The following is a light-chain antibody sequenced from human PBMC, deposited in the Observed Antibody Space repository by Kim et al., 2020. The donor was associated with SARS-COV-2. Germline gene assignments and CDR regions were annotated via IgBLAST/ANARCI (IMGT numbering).Light chain of an antibody. CDR1: QDIRND. Sequence: AALGDRVTITCRTSQDIRNDLGWYQQNPGRAPKLLIYGASSLQSGFPSRFSGSGSGTEFTLTISSVQPEDFATYFCLQHSTYPITFGQGTRLEIK. J-gene: IGKJ5*01. V-gene: IGKV1-17*01. CDR2: GAS. CDR3: LQHSTYPIT.